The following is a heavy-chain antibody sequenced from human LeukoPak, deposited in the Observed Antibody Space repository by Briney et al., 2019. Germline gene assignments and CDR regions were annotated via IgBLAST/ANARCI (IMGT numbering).Heavy chain of an antibody. Sequence: SGPTLVKPTQTLTLTCTFSGFSLSTSGVGVGWIRQPPGKALEWLALIYWNDDKRYSQSLKSRLTITKDTSKNQVVLTMTNMDPVDTATYYCAHRLGAYYDFWSGQYFDYWGQGTLVTVSS. V-gene: IGHV2-5*01. CDR2: IYWNDDK. J-gene: IGHJ4*02. D-gene: IGHD3-3*01. CDR1: GFSLSTSGVG. CDR3: AHRLGAYYDFWSGQYFDY.